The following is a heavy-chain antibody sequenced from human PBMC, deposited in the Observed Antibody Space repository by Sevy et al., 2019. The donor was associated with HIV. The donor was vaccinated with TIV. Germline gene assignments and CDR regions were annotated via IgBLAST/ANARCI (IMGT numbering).Heavy chain of an antibody. CDR2: ISSSSSYI. CDR3: APLKQHEYFQH. V-gene: IGHV3-21*01. CDR1: GFTFSSYS. D-gene: IGHD6-13*01. J-gene: IGHJ1*01. Sequence: GGSLRLSCAASGFTFSSYSMNWVRQAPGKGLEWVSSISSSSSYIYYADSVKGRFTISRDNAKNSLYLQMNSLRAEDTAVYYCAPLKQHEYFQHWGQGTLVTVSS.